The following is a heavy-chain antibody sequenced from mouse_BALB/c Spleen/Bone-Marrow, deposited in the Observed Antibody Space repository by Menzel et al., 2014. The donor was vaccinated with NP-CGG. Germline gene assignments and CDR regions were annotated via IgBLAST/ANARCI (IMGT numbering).Heavy chain of an antibody. CDR2: IDPANCNT. CDR3: AAYYYGTYGFAY. J-gene: IGHJ3*01. Sequence: EVKLMESGAELVKPGASVKLSCTASGFNIKDTYMHWVKQRPEQGLEWIGRIDPANCNTKYDPKFQGKATITADTSSNTAYLQLSSLTPEDTAVYYCAAYYYGTYGFAYWGQGTLVTVSA. CDR1: GFNIKDTY. D-gene: IGHD1-1*01. V-gene: IGHV14-3*02.